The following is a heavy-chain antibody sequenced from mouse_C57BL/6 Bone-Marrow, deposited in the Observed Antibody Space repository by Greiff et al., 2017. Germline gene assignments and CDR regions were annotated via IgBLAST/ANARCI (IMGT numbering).Heavy chain of an antibody. V-gene: IGHV1-82*01. J-gene: IGHJ4*01. D-gene: IGHD2-4*01. CDR1: GYAFSSSW. CDR2: IYPGDGDT. Sequence: QVQLKQSGPELVKPGASVKISCKASGYAFSSSWMNWVKQRPGKGLEWIGRIYPGDGDTNYNGKFKGKATLTADKSSSTAYMQLSSLTSEDSAVYFCARRRITTGYYYAMDYWGQGTSVTVSS. CDR3: ARRRITTGYYYAMDY.